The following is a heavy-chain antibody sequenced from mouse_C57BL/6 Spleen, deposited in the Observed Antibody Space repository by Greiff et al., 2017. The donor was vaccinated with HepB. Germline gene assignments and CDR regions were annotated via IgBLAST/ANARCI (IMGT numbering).Heavy chain of an antibody. D-gene: IGHD1-1*01. CDR2: IYPGDGDT. V-gene: IGHV1-82*01. Sequence: VQLQQSGPELVKPGASVKISCKASGYAFSSSWMNWVKQRPGKGLEWIGRIYPGDGDTNYNGKFKGKATLTADKSSSTAYMQLSSLTSEDSAVYFCARKTTVVATGGYFDVWGTGTTVTVSS. J-gene: IGHJ1*03. CDR1: GYAFSSSW. CDR3: ARKTTVVATGGYFDV.